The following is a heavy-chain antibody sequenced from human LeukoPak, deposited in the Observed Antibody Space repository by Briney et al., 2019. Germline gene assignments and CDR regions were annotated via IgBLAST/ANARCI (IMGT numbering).Heavy chain of an antibody. CDR2: ISGSGGST. CDR1: GFTFSSYA. V-gene: IGHV3-23*01. D-gene: IGHD3-3*01. J-gene: IGHJ6*02. CDR3: ARSRITIFGVVHGMDV. Sequence: GGSLRLSCAASGFTFSSYAMSWVRQAPGKGLEWVSAISGSGGSTYYADSVKGRFTISRDNSKNTLYLQMNSLRVEDTAVYYCARSRITIFGVVHGMDVWGQGTTVTVSS.